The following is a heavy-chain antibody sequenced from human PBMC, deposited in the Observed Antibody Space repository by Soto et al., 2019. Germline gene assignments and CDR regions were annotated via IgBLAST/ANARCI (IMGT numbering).Heavy chain of an antibody. Sequence: GGSMRLSCAASGFTFSSYAMSWVRQAPGKGLEWVSAISGSGGSTYYADSVKGRFTISRDNSKNTLYLQMNSLRAEDTAVYYCAKTNSSSWSYKFDYWGQGTLVTVSS. CDR2: ISGSGGST. CDR3: AKTNSSSWSYKFDY. D-gene: IGHD6-13*01. CDR1: GFTFSSYA. V-gene: IGHV3-23*01. J-gene: IGHJ4*02.